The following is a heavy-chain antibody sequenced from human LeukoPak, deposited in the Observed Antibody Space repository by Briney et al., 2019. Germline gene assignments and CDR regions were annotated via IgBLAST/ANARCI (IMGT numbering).Heavy chain of an antibody. CDR3: ARASFNVVFGNWFDP. CDR2: VYYSGST. V-gene: IGHV4-38-2*02. Sequence: KASETLSLTCTVSGYSISSGYYWGWIRQAPGKGLEWIGNVYYSGSTFYNPSLKSRVTISVDTSKNQFSLKLRSVTAADTAIYYCARASFNVVFGNWFDPWGQGTLVTVSS. J-gene: IGHJ5*02. CDR1: GYSISSGYY. D-gene: IGHD2-8*01.